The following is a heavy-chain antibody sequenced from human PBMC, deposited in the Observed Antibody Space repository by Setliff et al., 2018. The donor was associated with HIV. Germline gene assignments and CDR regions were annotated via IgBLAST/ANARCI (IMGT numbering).Heavy chain of an antibody. Sequence: ASVKVSCKASGYTSTSFAIHWVRQAPGHGLEWMGWINAGNGDTEYSQKFQGRVTIDRDTSATTAYMELRSLRSEDTAVYYCARDGWELDRGRADYFDYWGQGALVTVSS. D-gene: IGHD3-10*01. CDR1: GYTSTSFA. CDR3: ARDGWELDRGRADYFDY. J-gene: IGHJ4*02. CDR2: INAGNGDT. V-gene: IGHV1-3*01.